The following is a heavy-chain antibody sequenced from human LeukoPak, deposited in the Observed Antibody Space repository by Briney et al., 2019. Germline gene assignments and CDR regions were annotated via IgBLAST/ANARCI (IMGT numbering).Heavy chain of an antibody. Sequence: GGSLRLSCAVSGFIFSGHGMHWVRQAPGKGLEYVSGINDNGGSTYYANSVKGRFTVSRDNSKNTLYLQMGSLRAEDMAVYFCARDFSWAFDSWGQGTLVTVSS. CDR3: ARDFSWAFDS. CDR2: INDNGGST. V-gene: IGHV3-64*01. J-gene: IGHJ4*02. D-gene: IGHD6-13*01. CDR1: GFIFSGHG.